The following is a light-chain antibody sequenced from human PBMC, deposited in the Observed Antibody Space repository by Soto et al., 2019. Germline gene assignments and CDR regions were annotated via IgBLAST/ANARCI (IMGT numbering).Light chain of an antibody. V-gene: IGKV3D-20*02. Sequence: DIVLTQSPGTLSLSPVQRATLSCRASQSISSSFLAWYQQKPGQAPRLLIYGASRRATGIPDRFSGSGSGTDFTLTISSLEPEDFAVYYCQQRSNWPPITFGQGTRLEIK. CDR1: QSISSSF. CDR3: QQRSNWPPIT. CDR2: GAS. J-gene: IGKJ5*01.